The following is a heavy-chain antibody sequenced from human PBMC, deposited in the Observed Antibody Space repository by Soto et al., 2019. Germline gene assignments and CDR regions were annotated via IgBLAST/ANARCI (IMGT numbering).Heavy chain of an antibody. Sequence: GGSLRLSCAASGFTFSRYAMSWVRQAPGKGLEWVSAISGSGGSTYYADSVKGRFTISRDNSKNTLYLQMNSLRAEDTAVYYCAKDLLRVTMVRGVITALFDYWGQGTLVTVSS. CDR1: GFTFSRYA. V-gene: IGHV3-23*01. J-gene: IGHJ4*02. CDR3: AKDLLRVTMVRGVITALFDY. D-gene: IGHD3-10*01. CDR2: ISGSGGST.